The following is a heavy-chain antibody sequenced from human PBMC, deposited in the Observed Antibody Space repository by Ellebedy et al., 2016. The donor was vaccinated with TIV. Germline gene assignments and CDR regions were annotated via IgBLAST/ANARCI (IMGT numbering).Heavy chain of an antibody. V-gene: IGHV1-46*04. D-gene: IGHD2-15*01. CDR2: INPSGGNT. CDR1: GYTFTSCY. J-gene: IGHJ5*02. CDR3: ARRVVVVEHSWLDP. Sequence: AASVKVSCKASGYTFTSCYMLWVRQAPGQGLEWVGIINPSGGNTTYAQKLQGRVTMTMDTSTRTAYMELKSLRYDDTAVYYCARRVVVVEHSWLDPWGQGTLVTVSS.